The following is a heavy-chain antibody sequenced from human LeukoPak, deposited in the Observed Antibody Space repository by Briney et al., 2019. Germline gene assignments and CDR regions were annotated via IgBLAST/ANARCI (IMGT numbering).Heavy chain of an antibody. CDR2: IKQDGSEK. Sequence: GGSLRLSCAASGFTFSSYGMHWVRQAPGKGLEWVANIKQDGSEKYYVDSVKGRFTISRDNAKNSLYLQMNSLRAEDTAVYYCARIDFWMGMDVWGKGTTITVSS. CDR3: ARIDFWMGMDV. J-gene: IGHJ6*04. D-gene: IGHD3-3*01. CDR1: GFTFSSYG. V-gene: IGHV3-7*01.